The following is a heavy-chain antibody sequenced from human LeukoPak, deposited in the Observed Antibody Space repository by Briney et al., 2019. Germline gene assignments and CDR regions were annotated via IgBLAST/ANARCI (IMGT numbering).Heavy chain of an antibody. CDR2: INPNSGGT. Sequence: ASVKVSCKASGYTFISYDMNWVRQAPGQGLEWMGWINPNSGGTNYAQKFQGRVTMTRDTSISTAYMELSRLRSDDTAVYYCARGARAAGNGLVRWGQGTLVTVSS. CDR3: ARGARAAGNGLVR. D-gene: IGHD6-13*01. V-gene: IGHV1-2*02. CDR1: GYTFISYD. J-gene: IGHJ4*02.